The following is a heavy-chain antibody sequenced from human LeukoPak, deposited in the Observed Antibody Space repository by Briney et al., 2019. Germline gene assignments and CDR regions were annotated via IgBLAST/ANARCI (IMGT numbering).Heavy chain of an antibody. J-gene: IGHJ5*02. Sequence: PGESLKISCKGSGYSFTSYWIGWVRQMPGKGLEWMGIIYPGDSDTRYSPSFQGQVTISADKSISTAYLQWSSLKASDTAMYYCARLGEGYCSSTSCLYNWFDPWGQGTLVTVSS. V-gene: IGHV5-51*01. CDR3: ARLGEGYCSSTSCLYNWFDP. CDR1: GYSFTSYW. D-gene: IGHD2-2*01. CDR2: IYPGDSDT.